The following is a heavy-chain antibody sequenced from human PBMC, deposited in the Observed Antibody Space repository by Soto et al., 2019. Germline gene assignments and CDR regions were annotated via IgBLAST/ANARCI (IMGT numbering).Heavy chain of an antibody. J-gene: IGHJ2*01. CDR3: ARGVSLYWYFEL. Sequence: ASVKVSCKASGYTFTSYAMHWVRQAPGQRLEWMGWINAGNGNTKYSQKFQGRVTITRDTSASTAYMELSSLRSEDTAVYYCARGVSLYWYFELWGRGTLVTVSS. V-gene: IGHV1-3*01. CDR1: GYTFTSYA. CDR2: INAGNGNT.